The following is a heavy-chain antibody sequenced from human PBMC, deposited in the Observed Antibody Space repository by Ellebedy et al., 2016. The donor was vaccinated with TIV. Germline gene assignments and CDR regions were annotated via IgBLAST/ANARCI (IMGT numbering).Heavy chain of an antibody. J-gene: IGHJ4*02. V-gene: IGHV5-51*01. CDR2: IYPGDSDT. CDR3: ARDSGLDY. D-gene: IGHD1-14*01. CDR1: GYSLPTYW. Sequence: PGGSLRLSCQGSGYSLPTYWIAWVRQMPGKGLEWMGIIYPGDSDTRYSPSFQGQVTIPADKSISTAYLQWSSLKASDTAMYYCARDSGLDYWGQGTLVTVSS.